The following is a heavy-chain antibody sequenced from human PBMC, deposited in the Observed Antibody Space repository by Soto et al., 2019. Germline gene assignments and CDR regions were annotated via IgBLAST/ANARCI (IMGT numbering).Heavy chain of an antibody. CDR3: ARLLVLGVVINRKGWVSP. J-gene: IGHJ5*02. V-gene: IGHV4-4*02. Sequence: SETLSLTCAVSGGSISSSNWWSWVRQPPGKGLEWIGEIYHSGSTNYNPSLKSRVTISVDKSKNQFSLKLSSVTAADTAVYYCARLLVLGVVINRKGWVSPSGQGSLVT. CDR1: GGSISSSNW. D-gene: IGHD3-3*01. CDR2: IYHSGST.